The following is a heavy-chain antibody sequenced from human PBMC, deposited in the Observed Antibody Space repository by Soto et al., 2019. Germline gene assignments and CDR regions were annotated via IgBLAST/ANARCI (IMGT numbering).Heavy chain of an antibody. CDR1: GAFIISDY. J-gene: IGHJ5*02. CDR3: ARWWSGSRQGFDP. V-gene: IGHV4-59*12. Sequence: PSETLSLTCTVSGAFIISDYWIWIRQPPGQGLEWIGYIYYSGSTNYNPSLKSRVTISVDTSKNQFSLKLSSVTAADTAVYYCARWWSGSRQGFDPWGQGTLVTVSS. D-gene: IGHD3-3*01. CDR2: IYYSGST.